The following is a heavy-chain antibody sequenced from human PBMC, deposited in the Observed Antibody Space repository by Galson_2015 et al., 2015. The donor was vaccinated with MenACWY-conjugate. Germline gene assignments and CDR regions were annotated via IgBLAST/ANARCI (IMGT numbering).Heavy chain of an antibody. Sequence: SLRLSCAASGFTFSSYWMHWVRHAPGKGLVWVSLINSDGSSTSYADSVKGRFTISRDNAKNTLYQQMNSLRAEDTAVYYCAVYCSRTGCSGASGGYWGQGTLVTVSS. J-gene: IGHJ4*02. CDR3: AVYCSRTGCSGASGGY. V-gene: IGHV3-74*01. CDR1: GFTFSSYW. D-gene: IGHD2-2*01. CDR2: INSDGSST.